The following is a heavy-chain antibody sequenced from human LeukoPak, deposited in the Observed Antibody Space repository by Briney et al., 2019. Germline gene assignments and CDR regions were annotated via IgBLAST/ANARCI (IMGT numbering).Heavy chain of an antibody. D-gene: IGHD5-18*01. CDR1: GYTFTSYY. Sequence: GASVKVSCKASGYTFTSYYMHWVRQAPGQGLEWMGIINPSGGSTSYAHKFQGRVTMTRDTSTSTVYMELSSLRSEDTAVYYCASDRGNSYGYLQNYYYYMDVWGKGTTVTVSS. V-gene: IGHV1-46*01. CDR2: INPSGGST. CDR3: ASDRGNSYGYLQNYYYYMDV. J-gene: IGHJ6*03.